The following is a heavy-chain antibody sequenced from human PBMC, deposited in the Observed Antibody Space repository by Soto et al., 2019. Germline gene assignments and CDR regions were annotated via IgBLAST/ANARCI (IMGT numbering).Heavy chain of an antibody. Sequence: QVQLVEPGGGVVQPGRSLRLSCAVSGLTVSTYGMHWVRQAPGKGLEWVAVISRDGGTKYYADSVKGRFTISRDNSRNTLFLEMNSLRGDDMAVYYCTGEVASGYWGQGTLVTVSP. V-gene: IGHV3-30*03. CDR2: ISRDGGTK. J-gene: IGHJ4*02. D-gene: IGHD2-8*02. CDR3: TGEVASGY. CDR1: GLTVSTYG.